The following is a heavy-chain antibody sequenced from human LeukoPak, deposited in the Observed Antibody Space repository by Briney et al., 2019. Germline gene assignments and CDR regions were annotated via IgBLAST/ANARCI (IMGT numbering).Heavy chain of an antibody. J-gene: IGHJ4*02. CDR1: GLTFDDYA. CDR3: AQDKALATFKVIDY. CDR2: ITWNSGSI. Sequence: PGGSLRLSCAASGLTFDDYAMHWVRQAPGKGLEWVSGITWNSGSIGYADSVKGRFTISRDNAKNSLYLQMNSLRAEDTALYYCAQDKALATFKVIDYWGQGTLVTVSS. V-gene: IGHV3-9*01. D-gene: IGHD5-12*01.